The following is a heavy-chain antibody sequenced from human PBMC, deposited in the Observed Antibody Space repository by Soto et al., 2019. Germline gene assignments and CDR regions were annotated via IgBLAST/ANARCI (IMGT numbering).Heavy chain of an antibody. CDR2: ISYDGSNK. Sequence: QVQLVESGGGVVQPGRSLRLSCAASGFTFSSYAMHWVRQAPGKGLECVAIISYDGSNKYYADSVKGRFTISRDNSKNTLYLQMNSLRAEDTAVYYCARDLDYGGNLYYWGQGTLVTVSS. CDR3: ARDLDYGGNLYY. D-gene: IGHD4-17*01. CDR1: GFTFSSYA. V-gene: IGHV3-30-3*01. J-gene: IGHJ4*02.